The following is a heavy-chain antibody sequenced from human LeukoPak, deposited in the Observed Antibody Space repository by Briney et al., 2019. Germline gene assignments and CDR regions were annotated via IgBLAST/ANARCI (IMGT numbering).Heavy chain of an antibody. CDR3: ARDQRRGSFLDY. V-gene: IGHV3-23*01. J-gene: IGHJ4*02. CDR2: IIGRVGIT. D-gene: IGHD2/OR15-2a*01. Sequence: GGSLRLSCAASGFSFSSYSMSCVRQPPGNGLEWVSSIIGRVGITYYTDSVKGRFTISTHTSKNSLYLQMNRLLAKDTCMYYFARDQRRGSFLDYWGKGTLVTVSS. CDR1: GFSFSSYS.